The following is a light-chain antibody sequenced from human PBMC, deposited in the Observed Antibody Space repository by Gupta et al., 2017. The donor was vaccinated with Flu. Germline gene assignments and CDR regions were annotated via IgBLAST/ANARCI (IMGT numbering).Light chain of an antibody. CDR3: CSYAGSGTYYV. Sequence: SSDVGSYNLVSWYQQYPGKAPKLMIYEGSKRPSGVSNRFSGSKSGNTASLTISGLQADDEADYYCCSYAGSGTYYVFGTGTKITVL. V-gene: IGLV2-23*01. J-gene: IGLJ1*01. CDR1: SSDVGSYNL. CDR2: EGS.